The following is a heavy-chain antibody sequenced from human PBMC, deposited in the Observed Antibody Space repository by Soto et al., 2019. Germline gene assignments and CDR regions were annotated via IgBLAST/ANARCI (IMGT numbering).Heavy chain of an antibody. Sequence: QVQMVESGGGVVQSGRSLRLSCATSGFNFRSYGIHWVRQAPGKGLEWVGIIWYDGSNKYYADSVKGRFTISRDDSKNTVYLQMDSLRVEDTAIYYCARDTIVGSYFFDYWGQGSLVTVSS. V-gene: IGHV3-33*01. J-gene: IGHJ4*02. CDR1: GFNFRSYG. CDR3: ARDTIVGSYFFDY. D-gene: IGHD1-26*01. CDR2: IWYDGSNK.